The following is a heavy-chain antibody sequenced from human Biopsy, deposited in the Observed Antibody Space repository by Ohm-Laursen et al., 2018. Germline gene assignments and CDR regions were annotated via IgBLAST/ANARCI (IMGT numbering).Heavy chain of an antibody. CDR1: GGSISSETNY. J-gene: IGHJ5*02. Sequence: SDTLSPTCIVSGGSISSETNYWGWIRQPPGKGLEWIGSIFYGGITYYNPSLKSRVTISVDTSKNQFSLNLSSVTGADTAVYYCARHPTGFWFDPWGQGTLVTVSS. CDR3: ARHPTGFWFDP. V-gene: IGHV4-39*01. CDR2: IFYGGIT.